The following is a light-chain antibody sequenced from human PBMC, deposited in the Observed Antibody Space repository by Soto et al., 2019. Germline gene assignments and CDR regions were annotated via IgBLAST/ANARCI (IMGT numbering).Light chain of an antibody. Sequence: EIVLTQSPGTLSLSPGERATLSCRASQSVDSTYLAWYQQKPGQAPRLLIYGASSRATGIPDRFSGGGSGTDFTLTLIRLAPEDSAVYYCQQYGRSLRTFGQGTKGEIK. CDR2: GAS. CDR3: QQYGRSLRT. J-gene: IGKJ1*01. V-gene: IGKV3-20*01. CDR1: QSVDSTY.